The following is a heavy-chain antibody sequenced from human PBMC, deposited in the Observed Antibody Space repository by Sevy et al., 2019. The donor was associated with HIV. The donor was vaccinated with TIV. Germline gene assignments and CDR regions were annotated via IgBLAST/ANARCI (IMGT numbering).Heavy chain of an antibody. D-gene: IGHD6-13*01. CDR2: IKPDGSDK. CDR1: GFTFSSHW. V-gene: IGHV3-7*01. Sequence: GGSLRLSCAASGFTFSSHWMSWVRQAPGKGLEWVANIKPDGSDKYYVHSVKGRFTISRDNDKNSLSLQMNSLRAEDTAVYNCARDTGGIGMDVWGQGTTVTVSS. CDR3: ARDTGGIGMDV. J-gene: IGHJ6*02.